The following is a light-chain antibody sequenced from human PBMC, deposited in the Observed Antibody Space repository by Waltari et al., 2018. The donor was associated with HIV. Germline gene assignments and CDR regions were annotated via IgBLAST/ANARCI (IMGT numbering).Light chain of an antibody. V-gene: IGLV3-1*01. CDR3: QTWDTSTASYV. Sequence: SYEVSQSPSVSVSPGQTASISCSGDKLADKYVSWYQQKPGQSPVLVIFQHNKRPSGSPERFYGSKSGNTATLTIRGTQTMDDADYFCQTWDTSTASYVFGTGTTVTVL. CDR1: KLADKY. CDR2: QHN. J-gene: IGLJ1*01.